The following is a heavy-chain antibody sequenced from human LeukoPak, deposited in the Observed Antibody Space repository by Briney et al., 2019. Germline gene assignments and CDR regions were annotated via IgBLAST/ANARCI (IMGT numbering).Heavy chain of an antibody. J-gene: IGHJ6*03. D-gene: IGHD1-1*01. CDR3: ARGWNPIYYYYYMDV. V-gene: IGHV4-39*07. CDR2: IYYSGST. Sequence: SETLSLTCTVSGGSISSSSYYWGWIRQPPGKGLEWIGSIYYSGSTYYNPSLKSRVTISVDTSKNQFSLKLSSVTAADTAVYYCARGWNPIYYYYYMDVWGKGTTVTVSS. CDR1: GGSISSSSYY.